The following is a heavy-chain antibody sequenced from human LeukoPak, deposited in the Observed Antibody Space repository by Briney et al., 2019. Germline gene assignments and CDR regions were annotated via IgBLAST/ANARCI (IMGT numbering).Heavy chain of an antibody. CDR3: AKGLPVWYYFDY. CDR2: ISGSGGST. V-gene: IGHV3-23*01. Sequence: ASVKVSCKASGGTFSSYAMSWVRQAPGKGLEWVSAISGSGGSTYYADSVKGRFTISRDNSKNTLYLQMNSLRAEDTAVYYCAKGLPVWYYFDYWGQGTLVTVSS. D-gene: IGHD2-2*01. J-gene: IGHJ4*02. CDR1: GGTFSSYA.